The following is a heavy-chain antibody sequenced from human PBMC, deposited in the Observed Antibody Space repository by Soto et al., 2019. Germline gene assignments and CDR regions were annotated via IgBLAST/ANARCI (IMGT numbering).Heavy chain of an antibody. Sequence: QVQLQQWGAGLLKPSATLSLTCAVYGGSFSGYYWTWIHQPPGTGLEWIGEINHSGSTNYNPSLKSRVTISVDTSKNQFSLKLTSVTAADTAVYYCARDKITGLFDYWGQGTLVTVSS. CDR2: INHSGST. CDR1: GGSFSGYY. CDR3: ARDKITGLFDY. D-gene: IGHD2-8*02. V-gene: IGHV4-34*01. J-gene: IGHJ4*02.